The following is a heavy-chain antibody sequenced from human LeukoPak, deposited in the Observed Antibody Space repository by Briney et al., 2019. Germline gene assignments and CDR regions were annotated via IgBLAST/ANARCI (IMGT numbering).Heavy chain of an antibody. V-gene: IGHV1-46*01. Sequence: GASVKVSCKASGYTFTSYYMHWVRQAPGQGLEWMGIINPSGGSTSYAQKFQGRVTMTRDMSTSTVYMELSSLRSEDTAVYYCARDGLGARDGVVIMVSYYYYMDVWGKGTTVTVSS. D-gene: IGHD3-3*01. CDR1: GYTFTSYY. CDR2: INPSGGST. J-gene: IGHJ6*03. CDR3: ARDGLGARDGVVIMVSYYYYMDV.